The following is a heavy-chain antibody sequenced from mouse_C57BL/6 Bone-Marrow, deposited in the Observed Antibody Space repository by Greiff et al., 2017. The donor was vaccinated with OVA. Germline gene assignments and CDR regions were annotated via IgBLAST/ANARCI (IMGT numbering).Heavy chain of an antibody. V-gene: IGHV1-55*01. J-gene: IGHJ4*01. D-gene: IGHD1-1*02. CDR1: GYTFTSYW. Sequence: VQLQQPGAELVKPGASVKMSCKASGYTFTSYWITWVKQRPGQGLEWIGDIYPGSGSTNYNEKFKSKATLTVDTTSSTAYMQLSSLTSEDSAVYDSARSGGSPVYAMCYWGQGASVTVSS. CDR3: ARSGGSPVYAMCY. CDR2: IYPGSGST.